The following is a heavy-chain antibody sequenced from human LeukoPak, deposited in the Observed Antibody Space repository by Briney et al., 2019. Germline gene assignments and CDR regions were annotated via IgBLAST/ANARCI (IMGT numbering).Heavy chain of an antibody. Sequence: ASVKVSCKASGYTFTGYYMHWVRQAPGQGLEWMGWINPNSSGTNYAQKFQGRVTMTRDTSISTAYMELSRLRSDDTAVYYCARPYCSGGSCYAFDYWGQGTLVTVSS. CDR1: GYTFTGYY. V-gene: IGHV1-2*02. CDR3: ARPYCSGGSCYAFDY. CDR2: INPNSSGT. J-gene: IGHJ4*02. D-gene: IGHD2-15*01.